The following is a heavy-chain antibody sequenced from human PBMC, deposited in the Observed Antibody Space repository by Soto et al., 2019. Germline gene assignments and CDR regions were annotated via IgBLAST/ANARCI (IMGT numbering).Heavy chain of an antibody. Sequence: QLQLQESDPGLVKTSETLSLTCNVSGGSISSSSYYWGWIRQPPGQELQWIGSIYFTGNTYYNPSLNSRVTMSVETSKNQFTLKLTSVTAADTAVYFCARQWGHQLGYLDFWGQGTLAIVS. J-gene: IGHJ4*02. CDR3: ARQWGHQLGYLDF. D-gene: IGHD6-13*01. V-gene: IGHV4-39*01. CDR2: IYFTGNT. CDR1: GGSISSSSYY.